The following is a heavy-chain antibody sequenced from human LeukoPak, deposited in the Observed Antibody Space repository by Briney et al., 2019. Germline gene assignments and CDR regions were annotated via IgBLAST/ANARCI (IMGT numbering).Heavy chain of an antibody. CDR3: ARGIADYYDSSGYFRDYYYMDV. CDR2: INHSGST. J-gene: IGHJ6*03. CDR1: GGSFSGYY. D-gene: IGHD3-22*01. V-gene: IGHV4-34*01. Sequence: SETLSLTCAVYGGSFSGYYWSWIRQPPGKGLEWLGEINHSGSTNYNPSLKSRVTISVDTSKNQFSLKLSSVTAADTAVYYCARGIADYYDSSGYFRDYYYMDVWGKGTTVTVSS.